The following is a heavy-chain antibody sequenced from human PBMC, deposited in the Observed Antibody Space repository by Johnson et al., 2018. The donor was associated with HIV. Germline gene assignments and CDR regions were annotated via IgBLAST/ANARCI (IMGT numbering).Heavy chain of an antibody. V-gene: IGHV3-23*04. CDR1: ELTSSNYA. J-gene: IGHJ3*02. D-gene: IGHD6-6*01. Sequence: VQLVESGGGLVQPGGSLRLSCVASELTSSNYAISWVRQAPGQGLEWVSAISASGRDIYYVDSVKGRFTISRDNSKNTLYLQMNSLRAEDTAVYYCARVYTSSFSHGAFDIWGQGTMVTVSS. CDR3: ARVYTSSFSHGAFDI. CDR2: ISASGRDI.